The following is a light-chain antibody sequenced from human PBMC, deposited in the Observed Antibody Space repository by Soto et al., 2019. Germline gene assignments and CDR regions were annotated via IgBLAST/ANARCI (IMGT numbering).Light chain of an antibody. CDR3: RQLNTFPLT. J-gene: IGKJ5*01. Sequence: DIQLTQSPSFLSASVGDRVTITCRASQGISSYLSWYQQTPGKAPKLLIYASSTLQSGVPSRFSGSGYGTELTLPISSLQPEDFATYYCRQLNTFPLTFGQGTRL. CDR2: ASS. CDR1: QGISSY. V-gene: IGKV1-9*01.